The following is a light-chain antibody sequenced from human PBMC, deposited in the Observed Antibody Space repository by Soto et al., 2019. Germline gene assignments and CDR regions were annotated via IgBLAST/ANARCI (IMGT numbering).Light chain of an antibody. CDR3: QQYNSYSPT. CDR1: QSISSW. J-gene: IGKJ1*01. Sequence: DIQMTQSPSTLSASVGDMVSITWRASQSISSWLAWYQQKPGKAPKLLIYDASSLESGVPSRFSGSGSGTEFTLTISSLQPDDFATYYCQQYNSYSPTFGQGTKVDI. V-gene: IGKV1-5*01. CDR2: DAS.